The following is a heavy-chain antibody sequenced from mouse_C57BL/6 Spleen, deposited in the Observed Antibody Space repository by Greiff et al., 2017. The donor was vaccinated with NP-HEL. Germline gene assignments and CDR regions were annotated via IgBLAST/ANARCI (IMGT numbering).Heavy chain of an antibody. D-gene: IGHD3-2*02. CDR3: ARGGAQAPFDY. J-gene: IGHJ2*01. CDR2: INPNNGGT. V-gene: IGHV1-26*01. CDR1: GYTFTDYY. Sequence: VQLHQSGPELVKPGASVKISCKASGYTFTDYYMNWVKQSHGKSLEWIGDINPNNGGTSYNQKFKGKATLTVDKSSSTAYMELRSLTSEDSAVYYCARGGAQAPFDYWGQGTTLTVSS.